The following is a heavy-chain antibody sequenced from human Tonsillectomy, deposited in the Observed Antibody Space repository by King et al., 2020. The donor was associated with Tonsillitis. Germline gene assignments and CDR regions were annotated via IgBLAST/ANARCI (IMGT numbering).Heavy chain of an antibody. CDR2: FDPEDGET. CDR1: GYTLTELS. CDR3: VTDPGVYSSSWNWFDP. J-gene: IGHJ5*02. V-gene: IGHV1-24*01. D-gene: IGHD6-13*01. Sequence: QLVQSGAEVKKPGASVKVSCKVSGYTLTELSMHWVRQAPGKGLEWMGGFDPEDGETIYAQKFQGRVTMTEDTSTDTAYMELSSLRSEDTAVYYCVTDPGVYSSSWNWFDPWGQGTLVTVSS.